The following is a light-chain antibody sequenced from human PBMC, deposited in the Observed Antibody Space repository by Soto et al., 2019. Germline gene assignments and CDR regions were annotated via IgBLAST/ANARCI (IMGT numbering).Light chain of an antibody. CDR1: SSDVGGYDY. CDR2: EVT. Sequence: QSVLTQPASVSGSPGQSIAISCTGTSSDVGGYDYVSWYQQHPDKAPKLMIYEVTKRPSGVSNRFSGSKSGNTASPTIPPIQPEYDDDYYCSSHASGSLRGLGSGT. V-gene: IGLV2-14*01. CDR3: SSHASGSLRG. J-gene: IGLJ1*01.